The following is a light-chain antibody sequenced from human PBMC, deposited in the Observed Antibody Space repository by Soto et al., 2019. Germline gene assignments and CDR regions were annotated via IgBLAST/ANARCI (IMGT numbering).Light chain of an antibody. CDR2: EVV. J-gene: IGLJ1*01. CDR3: KSNAGSNTYD. Sequence: LTRLPSASLSPGQSVTISCTGTKDDIGVCDFVFGYQHHEGKAPRLIIYEVVQRPSGVPDRCSGSKSGNTASLTVSGLHAANDAEYFYKSNAGSNTYDFGSGTKVTVL. V-gene: IGLV2-8*01. CDR1: KDDIGVCDF.